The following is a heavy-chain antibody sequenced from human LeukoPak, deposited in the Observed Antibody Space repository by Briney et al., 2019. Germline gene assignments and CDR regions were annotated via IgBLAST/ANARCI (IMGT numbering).Heavy chain of an antibody. Sequence: PGGSLRLSCAASGFTFSSYAMHWVRQAPGKGLEWVAVISYDGSNKYYADSVKGRFTISRDNSKNALYLQMNSLRDEDTAVYYCAKGDSYYDLLTCFDFWGPGTLVTVSS. CDR2: ISYDGSNK. D-gene: IGHD3-9*01. CDR3: AKGDSYYDLLTCFDF. CDR1: GFTFSSYA. J-gene: IGHJ4*02. V-gene: IGHV3-30-3*01.